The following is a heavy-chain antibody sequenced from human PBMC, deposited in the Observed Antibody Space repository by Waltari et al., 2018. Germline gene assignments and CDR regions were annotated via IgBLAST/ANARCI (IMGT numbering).Heavy chain of an antibody. J-gene: IGHJ4*02. D-gene: IGHD3-3*01. CDR3: ARALDYDFWSGYEDY. CDR2: INPNSGGT. Sequence: QVQLVQSGAEVKKPGASVKVSCKASGYTFTGYYMHWVRQAPGQGLEWMGWINPNSGGTNYAQKFQGRVTRTRDTSISTAYMELSRLRSDDTAVYYCARALDYDFWSGYEDYWGQGTLVTVSS. V-gene: IGHV1-2*02. CDR1: GYTFTGYY.